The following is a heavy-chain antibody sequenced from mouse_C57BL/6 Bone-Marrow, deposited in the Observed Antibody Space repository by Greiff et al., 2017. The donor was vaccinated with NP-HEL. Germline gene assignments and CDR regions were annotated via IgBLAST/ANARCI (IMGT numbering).Heavy chain of an antibody. CDR3: ANYYGSRRGYYYAMDY. CDR2: LYPGSGST. V-gene: IGHV1-55*01. J-gene: IGHJ4*01. D-gene: IGHD1-1*01. CDR1: GYTFTSYW. Sequence: QVQLQQPGAELVQPGASVKMSCKASGYTFTSYWITWVKQRPGQGLEWIGDLYPGSGSTNYNEKFKSKATLTVDTSSSTAYMQLSSLTSEDSAVYYCANYYGSRRGYYYAMDYWGQGTSVTVSS.